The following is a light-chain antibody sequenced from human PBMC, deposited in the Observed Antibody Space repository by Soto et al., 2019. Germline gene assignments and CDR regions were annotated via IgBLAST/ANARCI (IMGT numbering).Light chain of an antibody. CDR2: GAS. Sequence: EIVLTQSPGTLSLSPGERATLSCRASQSVSSSYLAWYQQKPGQAPRLLIYGASSRATGIPDRFSGSVSGTDFTLTISSLQPEDFATYYCQHLDSYSTFGQGTRLEIK. V-gene: IGKV3-20*01. J-gene: IGKJ5*01. CDR3: QHLDSYST. CDR1: QSVSSSY.